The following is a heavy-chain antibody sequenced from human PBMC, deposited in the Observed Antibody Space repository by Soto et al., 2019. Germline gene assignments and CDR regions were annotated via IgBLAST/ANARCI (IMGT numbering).Heavy chain of an antibody. Sequence: QVQLQESGPGLVKPSQTLSLTCTVSGGSISSGGYYWSWIRQRPGKGLEWIGYIYYSGSTYYTPSLKSRVTISVDTSKNQFSLKLSSVTAADTAVYYCASSESDYGDYVSYWGQGTLVTVSS. CDR2: IYYSGST. D-gene: IGHD4-17*01. CDR3: ASSESDYGDYVSY. V-gene: IGHV4-31*03. CDR1: GGSISSGGYY. J-gene: IGHJ4*02.